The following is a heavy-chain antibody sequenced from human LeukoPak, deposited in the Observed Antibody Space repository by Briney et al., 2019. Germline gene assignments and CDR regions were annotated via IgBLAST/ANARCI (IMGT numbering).Heavy chain of an antibody. CDR3: ARVPYGDPGAYYYYMDV. CDR1: GFTFDNYG. Sequence: GGSLRLSCAASGFTFDNYGINWVRQAPGKGLEWVSSISSSSSYIYYADSVKGRFTISRDNAKNSLYLKMNSLRAEDTAVYYCARVPYGDPGAYYYYMDVWGKGTTVTVSS. J-gene: IGHJ6*03. V-gene: IGHV3-21*01. CDR2: ISSSSSYI. D-gene: IGHD4-17*01.